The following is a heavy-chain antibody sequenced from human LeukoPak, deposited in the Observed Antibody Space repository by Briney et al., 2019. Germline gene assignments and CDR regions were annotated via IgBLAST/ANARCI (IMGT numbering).Heavy chain of an antibody. V-gene: IGHV4-39*07. CDR1: GGSISSSSYY. J-gene: IGHJ4*02. CDR3: ARVGYYYDGAFDY. CDR2: IYYSGST. D-gene: IGHD3-22*01. Sequence: PSETLSLTCTVSGGSISSSSYYWGWIRQPPGKGLEWIGSIYYSGSTYYNPSLKSRVTISVDTSKNQFSLKLSSVTAADTAVYYCARVGYYYDGAFDYWGQGTLVTVSS.